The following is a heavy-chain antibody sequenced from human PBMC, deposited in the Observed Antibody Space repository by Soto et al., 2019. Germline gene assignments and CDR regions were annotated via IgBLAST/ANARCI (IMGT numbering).Heavy chain of an antibody. V-gene: IGHV3-23*01. CDR1: GFTFSSYA. D-gene: IGHD3-22*01. CDR3: AKEGEITMIVVVARWGENNWFDP. Sequence: GGSLRLSCAASGFTFSSYAMSWVRQAPGKGLEWVSAISGSGGSTYYADSVKGRFTISRDNSKNTLYLQMNSLRAEDTAVYYCAKEGEITMIVVVARWGENNWFDPWGQGTLVTVSS. CDR2: ISGSGGST. J-gene: IGHJ5*02.